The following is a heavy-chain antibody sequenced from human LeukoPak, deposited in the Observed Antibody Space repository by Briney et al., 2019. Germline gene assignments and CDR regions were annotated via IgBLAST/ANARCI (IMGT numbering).Heavy chain of an antibody. Sequence: GASVKVSCQASGYTFTSYDINWVRQATGQGLEWMGWMNPNSGNTGYAQKFQGRVTMTRNTSISTAYMELSRLRSEDTAVYYCARGVVREWLRFFGGGISNWFDPWGQGTLVTVSS. CDR3: ARGVVREWLRFFGGGISNWFDP. J-gene: IGHJ5*02. D-gene: IGHD5-12*01. CDR1: GYTFTSYD. CDR2: MNPNSGNT. V-gene: IGHV1-8*02.